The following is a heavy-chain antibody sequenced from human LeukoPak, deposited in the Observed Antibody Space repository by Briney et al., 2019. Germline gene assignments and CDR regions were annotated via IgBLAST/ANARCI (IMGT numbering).Heavy chain of an antibody. V-gene: IGHV3-21*01. CDR3: ARSGREDRGYYFGVLYYYQMVV. D-gene: IGHD3-22*01. CDR1: RFTFSTYS. J-gene: IGHJ6*03. Sequence: GGSLRLSCAASRFTFSTYSMNWVRQAPGKGLEWVSSISRSSTYIYYADSVKGRFTISRDNAENSLYLQMNSLRAEDTAVYYCARSGREDRGYYFGVLYYYQMVVWGKGTTVTVSS. CDR2: ISRSSTYI.